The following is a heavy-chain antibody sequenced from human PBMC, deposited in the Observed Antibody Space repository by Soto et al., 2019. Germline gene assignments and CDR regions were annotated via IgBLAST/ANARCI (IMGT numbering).Heavy chain of an antibody. CDR2: IYYSGST. V-gene: IGHV4-30-4*01. J-gene: IGHJ5*02. CDR3: VRYLGYSISGRSAMWFDP. CDR1: GGSISSGDYY. D-gene: IGHD2-15*01. Sequence: QVQLQESGPGLVKPSQTLSLTCTVSGGSISSGDYYWSWIRQPPGKGLEWIGYIYYSGSTYYNPSLKSRVTISVDTSENPSSLKLSSVTAADTAVYYCVRYLGYSISGRSAMWFDPWGQGTQVSVSA.